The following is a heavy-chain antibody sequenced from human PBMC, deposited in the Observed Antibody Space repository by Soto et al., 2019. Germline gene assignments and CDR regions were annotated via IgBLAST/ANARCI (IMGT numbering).Heavy chain of an antibody. V-gene: IGHV1-18*01. CDR3: ARDTLQGRLYYYYGMDV. J-gene: IGHJ6*02. D-gene: IGHD4-4*01. CDR1: GYTFTSYG. CDR2: ISAYNGNT. Sequence: ASVKVSCKASGYTFTSYGISWVRQAPGQGLEWMGWISAYNGNTNYAQKLQGRVTMTTDTSTSTAYMELRSLRSDDTAVYYCARDTLQGRLYYYYGMDVWGQGTTVTVSS.